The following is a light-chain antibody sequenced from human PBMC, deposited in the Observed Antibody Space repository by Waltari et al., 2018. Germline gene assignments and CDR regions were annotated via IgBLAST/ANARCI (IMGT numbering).Light chain of an antibody. CDR2: RAS. CDR1: KSVFNNY. Sequence: EVVLTQSPGTLSLSLGERATLSCRTSKSVFNNYLACYQQNPGQAPRLIMYRASTRATGVPERFSGRGSGTDFTLTISRLEPEDFAVYYCQQYGGSPRTFGQGTKVEIK. V-gene: IGKV3-20*01. J-gene: IGKJ1*01. CDR3: QQYGGSPRT.